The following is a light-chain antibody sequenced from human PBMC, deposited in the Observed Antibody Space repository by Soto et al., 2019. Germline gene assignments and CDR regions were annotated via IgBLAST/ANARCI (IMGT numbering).Light chain of an antibody. V-gene: IGKV1-5*01. CDR3: QQYNTYSSLT. CDR2: DAS. J-gene: IGKJ4*01. CDR1: QSISSW. Sequence: DIQMTQSPSTLSASVGDRVTITCRASQSISSWLAWYQQKLGRAPRLLIYDASSLESGVPSRFSGSGYGTVFTLTISSLQPDDFATYYCQQYNTYSSLTFGGGTKVEIK.